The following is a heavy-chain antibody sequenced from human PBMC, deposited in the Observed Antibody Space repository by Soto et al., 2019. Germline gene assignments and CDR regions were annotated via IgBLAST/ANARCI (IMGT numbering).Heavy chain of an antibody. Sequence: DVQVLESGGGLVQPAGSLRLSCAASGFTFSSYAMSWVRQAPGKGLERVSTISAGGGNTYYADSVKGRFTISRDNSKNTLYLQMNSLRAEDTAVYYCAKRGLREIKDDYWGQGTLVTVSS. CDR1: GFTFSSYA. CDR3: AKRGLREIKDDY. V-gene: IGHV3-23*01. J-gene: IGHJ4*02. CDR2: ISAGGGNT. D-gene: IGHD4-17*01.